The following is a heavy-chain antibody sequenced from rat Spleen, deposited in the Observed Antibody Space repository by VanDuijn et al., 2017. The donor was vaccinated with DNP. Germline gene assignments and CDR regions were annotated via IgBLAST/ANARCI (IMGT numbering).Heavy chain of an antibody. J-gene: IGHJ2*01. CDR1: GFNFNDYW. CDR3: ARGPNFGGWPDFFDY. D-gene: IGHD1-11*01. CDR2: INKDGSTI. V-gene: IGHV4-2*01. Sequence: EVKLVESGGGLVQPGRSLKLSCAASGFNFNDYWMGWVRQTPGKGLEWIGEINKDGSTINYIPSLKDKLTISRDSAQNTLYLQMSKLGSEDTAIYYCARGPNFGGWPDFFDYWGQGVMVTVSS.